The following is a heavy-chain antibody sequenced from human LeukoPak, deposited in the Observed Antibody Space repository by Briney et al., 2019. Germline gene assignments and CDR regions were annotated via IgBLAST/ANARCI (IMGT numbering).Heavy chain of an antibody. CDR3: ARQWTDGWFDP. Sequence: PSETLSLTCTVSGGSISNYYWSWVRQPPGGGLEWIGYIYYIVSTNYNPSLKSRVTISVDTSKNQFSLKLSSVTAADTAVYYCARQWTDGWFDPWGQGTLVTVSS. J-gene: IGHJ5*02. V-gene: IGHV4-59*08. CDR1: GGSISNYY. D-gene: IGHD3/OR15-3a*01. CDR2: IYYIVST.